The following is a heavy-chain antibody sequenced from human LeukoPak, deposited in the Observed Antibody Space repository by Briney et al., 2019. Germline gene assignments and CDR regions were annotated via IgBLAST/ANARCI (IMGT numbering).Heavy chain of an antibody. CDR1: GFTFSSYS. CDR3: ARDLSSDYFDY. V-gene: IGHV3-21*01. D-gene: IGHD3-10*01. CDR2: ISSSSSYI. Sequence: GGSLRLSCAASGFTFSSYSMNWVRQAPGKGLEWVSSISSSSSYIYYADSVKGRFTISRDNAKNSLYLQMNSLRAEDTAVYYCARDLSSDYFDYWGQGTLATVSS. J-gene: IGHJ4*02.